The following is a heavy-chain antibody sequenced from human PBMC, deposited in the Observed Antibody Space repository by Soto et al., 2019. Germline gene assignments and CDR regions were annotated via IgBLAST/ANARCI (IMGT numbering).Heavy chain of an antibody. CDR1: GYTFTNYG. V-gene: IGHV1-18*01. D-gene: IGHD2-15*01. CDR2: ISAYNGNT. Sequence: QVQLVQSGGEVKKPGASVKVSCRASGYTFTNYGITWVRQAPGQGLEWMGWISAYNGNTNYAQKLQGRVTMTTDTSTNTFYSALTGLRSEGTPGYYGASEVLRPCYYFAMDVWGQGTTVTVSS. CDR3: ASEVLRPCYYFAMDV. J-gene: IGHJ6*02.